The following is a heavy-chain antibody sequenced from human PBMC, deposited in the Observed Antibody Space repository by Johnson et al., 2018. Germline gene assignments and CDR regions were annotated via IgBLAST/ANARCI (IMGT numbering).Heavy chain of an antibody. J-gene: IGHJ3*01. CDR3: ARDRGGAFDV. D-gene: IGHD6-25*01. CDR2: ITNSRSYI. CDR1: RFTFSLHN. V-gene: IGHV3-21*01. Sequence: EVQLVESGGGLVKPGGSLRLSCAASRFTFSLHNMNWVRQAPGKGLEWVSLITNSRSYINYADSVKGRFTISRDNAKNSLYLQMNSLRAEDTALYYCARDRGGAFDVWGQGTMVTVSS.